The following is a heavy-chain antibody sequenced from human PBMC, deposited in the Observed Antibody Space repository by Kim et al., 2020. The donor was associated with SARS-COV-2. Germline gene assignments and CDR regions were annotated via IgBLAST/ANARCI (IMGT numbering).Heavy chain of an antibody. CDR3: ARDLSGGTGHDY. D-gene: IGHD1-7*01. CDR2: INSDGSST. CDR1: DFTFTTYW. Sequence: WGSLRLSCAASDFTFTTYWMHWVRQAPGKGLVWVSRINSDGSSTTYADSVKGRFTISRDNAKNTLYLQMNSLRVEDSAVYYCARDLSGGTGHDYWGQGTLVTVSS. V-gene: IGHV3-74*01. J-gene: IGHJ4*02.